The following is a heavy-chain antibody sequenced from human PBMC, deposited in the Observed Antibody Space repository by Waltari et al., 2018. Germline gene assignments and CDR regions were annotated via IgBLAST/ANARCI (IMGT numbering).Heavy chain of an antibody. CDR3: ASASARYYDFYYFDY. CDR2: IYSGGST. J-gene: IGHJ4*02. Sequence: EVQLVESGGGLIQPGGSLRLSCAASGFTFSSYWLSWVRQAPGKGLEWVSVIYSGGSTYYADSVKGRFTISRDNSKNTLYLQMNSLRAEDTAVYYCASASARYYDFYYFDYWGQGTLVTVSS. V-gene: IGHV3-53*01. D-gene: IGHD3-3*01. CDR1: GFTFSSYW.